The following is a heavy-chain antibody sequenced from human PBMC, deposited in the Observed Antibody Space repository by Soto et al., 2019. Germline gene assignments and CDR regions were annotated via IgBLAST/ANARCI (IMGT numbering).Heavy chain of an antibody. D-gene: IGHD3-9*01. V-gene: IGHV2-5*02. J-gene: IGHJ5*02. Sequence: SGPTLVNPTQTLTLTCTFPGFSLSTNGVGVGWMRQPPGKALEWLGIIYWDDDKRYSPSLNNRLTITKDTSKNQVVLTMTNMDPVDTAPYSFAYLDIFTNRGCLDPWGAGTLVTVS. CDR2: IYWDDDK. CDR3: AYLDIFTNRGCLDP. CDR1: GFSLSTNGVG.